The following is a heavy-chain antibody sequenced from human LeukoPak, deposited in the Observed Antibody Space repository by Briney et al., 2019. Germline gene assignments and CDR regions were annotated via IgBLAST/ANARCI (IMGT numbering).Heavy chain of an antibody. D-gene: IGHD6-19*01. CDR1: VFTVSRTF. CDR3: ARSGSGWFDF. J-gene: IGHJ4*02. Sequence: PGESLRLSCASSVFTVSRTFMSWVRQAPGKGLEWVSVIYSDGSTYYADSVKGRSTISRDNSKNTVYFQMNSLRVEDTAVYSCARSGSGWFDFWGQGTLVTVSS. V-gene: IGHV3-53*01. CDR2: IYSDGST.